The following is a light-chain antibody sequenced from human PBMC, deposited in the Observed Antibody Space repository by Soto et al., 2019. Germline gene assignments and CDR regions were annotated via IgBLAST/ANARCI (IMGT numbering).Light chain of an antibody. CDR2: RVS. CDR3: QRYNDWPPWT. Sequence: EIVLTQSPVTLSVSPGEGATLSCRASQSVGINLAWYQQKPGQAPRLLIYRVSTRATGIPVRFSGSGSGTEFTLTISSLQSEDFAVYYCQRYNDWPPWTFGQGTKVEIK. J-gene: IGKJ1*01. CDR1: QSVGIN. V-gene: IGKV3-15*01.